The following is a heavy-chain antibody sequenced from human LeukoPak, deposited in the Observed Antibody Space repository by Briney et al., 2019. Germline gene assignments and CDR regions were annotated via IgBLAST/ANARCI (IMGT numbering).Heavy chain of an antibody. Sequence: GSLRLSRAASGFTLRNYNLNLVRQASGKGLEWVPTISSSSSYIYYADSVKGRFTISRDNAKNSLYLQMNSLRAEDTAVYYCASELKSSSGWYDAFDIWGQGTMVTVSS. CDR1: GFTLRNYN. D-gene: IGHD6-19*01. CDR2: ISSSSSYI. J-gene: IGHJ3*02. V-gene: IGHV3-21*01. CDR3: ASELKSSSGWYDAFDI.